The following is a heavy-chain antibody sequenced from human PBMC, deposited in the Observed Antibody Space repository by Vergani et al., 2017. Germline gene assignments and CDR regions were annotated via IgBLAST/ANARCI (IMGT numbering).Heavy chain of an antibody. J-gene: IGHJ5*02. CDR2: INHSGST. CDR3: ARRGAIRVDP. Sequence: QVQLQESGPGLVKPSGTLSLTCAVYGGSFSGYYWSWIRQPPGKGLEWVGEINHSGSTNYNPSLKSRVTISLDTSTNQFSLKLSSVTAADTAVYYCARRGAIRVDPWGQGTLVTVSS. CDR1: GGSFSGYY. V-gene: IGHV4-34*01. D-gene: IGHD3-9*01.